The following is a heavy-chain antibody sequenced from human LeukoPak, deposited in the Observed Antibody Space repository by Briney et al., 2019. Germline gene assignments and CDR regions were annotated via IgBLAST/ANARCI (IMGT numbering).Heavy chain of an antibody. Sequence: ASVKVSCKASGGTFSSYAISWVRQAPGQGLEWMGWISAYNGNTNYAQKLQGRVTMTTDTSTSTAYMELRSLRSDDTAVYYCARDGRDIVVVPAGSFDPWGQGTLVTVSS. J-gene: IGHJ5*02. V-gene: IGHV1-18*01. D-gene: IGHD2-2*01. CDR3: ARDGRDIVVVPAGSFDP. CDR2: ISAYNGNT. CDR1: GGTFSSYA.